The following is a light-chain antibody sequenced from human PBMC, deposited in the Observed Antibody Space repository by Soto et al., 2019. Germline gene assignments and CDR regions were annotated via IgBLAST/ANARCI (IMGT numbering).Light chain of an antibody. CDR2: GAS. J-gene: IGKJ5*01. Sequence: EIVLTQSPGTLSLSPGERATLSCRASQSVSSSYLAWYQQKPGEAPRLLIYGASSKATGIPDRFSGSGSGTAFTLTISRMEPEDFAVYYCQQYGSSPSMAFGQGTRLEIK. CDR1: QSVSSSY. CDR3: QQYGSSPSMA. V-gene: IGKV3-20*01.